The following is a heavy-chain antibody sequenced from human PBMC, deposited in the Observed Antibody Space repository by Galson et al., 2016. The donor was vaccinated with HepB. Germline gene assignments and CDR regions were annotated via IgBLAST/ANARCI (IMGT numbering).Heavy chain of an antibody. J-gene: IGHJ4*02. CDR2: IDYWSSTI. D-gene: IGHD1-26*01. Sequence: SLRLSCAASGFTFSGSTMNWVRQAPRKGLEWVSYIDYWSSTIYYADSVKGRFTISRDNAMNSLYLQMNTLRDEDTAVYYCARLSTYRYPSVDYWGQGTLVTVSS. CDR3: ARLSTYRYPSVDY. V-gene: IGHV3-48*02. CDR1: GFTFSGST.